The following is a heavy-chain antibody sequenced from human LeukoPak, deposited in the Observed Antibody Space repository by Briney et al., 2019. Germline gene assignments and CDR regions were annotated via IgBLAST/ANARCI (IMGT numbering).Heavy chain of an antibody. CDR1: GFTFMNYV. V-gene: IGHV3-23*01. CDR2: IRLGGGLT. Sequence: PGGSLRLSCSGSGFTFMNYVMAWVRQAPGKGLEWVSSIRLGGGLTHSADPVKGRFIISRDMNTLFLQMNNLRPEDTAMYYRARKITMVRGPLIKGYFDLWGRGTLVSVSS. J-gene: IGHJ2*01. CDR3: ARKITMVRGPLIKGYFDL. D-gene: IGHD3-10*01.